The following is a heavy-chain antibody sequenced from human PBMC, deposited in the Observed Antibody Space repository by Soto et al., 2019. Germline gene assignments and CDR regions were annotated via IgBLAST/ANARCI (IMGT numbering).Heavy chain of an antibody. Sequence: GEPLKISCQGSGYSFTSYWIGWVRKMPGKGLEWLGIIYPGDSDTRYSPSFQGQVTISADKSISTAYLQWSSLKASDTAMYYCARPRWGAMARDTFYFDCGGQGTLVTVSS. V-gene: IGHV5-51*01. CDR2: IYPGDSDT. CDR3: ARPRWGAMARDTFYFDC. J-gene: IGHJ4*02. D-gene: IGHD3-10*01. CDR1: GYSFTSYW.